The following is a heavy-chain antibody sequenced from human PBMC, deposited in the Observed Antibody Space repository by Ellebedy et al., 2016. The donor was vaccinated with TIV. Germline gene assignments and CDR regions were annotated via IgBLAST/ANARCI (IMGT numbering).Heavy chain of an antibody. J-gene: IGHJ6*02. CDR2: IKQDGSEK. D-gene: IGHD1-26*01. CDR1: GFTFSSYW. Sequence: PGGSLRLSCAASGFTFSSYWMSWVRQAPGKGLEWVANIKQDGSEKYYVDSVKGRFTISRDNAKNSLYLQMNSLRDEDTAVYYCARDSTISGSYRYYGMDVWGQGTTVTVSS. CDR3: ARDSTISGSYRYYGMDV. V-gene: IGHV3-7*01.